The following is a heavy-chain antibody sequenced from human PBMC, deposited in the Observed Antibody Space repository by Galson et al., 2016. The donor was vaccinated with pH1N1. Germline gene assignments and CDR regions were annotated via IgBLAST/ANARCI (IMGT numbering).Heavy chain of an antibody. D-gene: IGHD3-9*01. V-gene: IGHV1-46*01. J-gene: IGHJ4*02. CDR1: GYIFTRYY. Sequence: QSGAEVKKPGESLKISCKASGYIFTRYYIHWLRQAPGQGLEWMAVMNPADGGSIYNQKFQGRVTLTRDTSTSSVYMALTNLRSDDAAVYYCARRYYFDSWGQGTQVTVSS. CDR3: ARRYYFDS. CDR2: MNPADGGS.